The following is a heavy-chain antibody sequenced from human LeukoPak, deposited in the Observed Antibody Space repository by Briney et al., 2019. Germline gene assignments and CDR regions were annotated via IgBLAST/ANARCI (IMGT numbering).Heavy chain of an antibody. CDR1: GGSISSGSYY. V-gene: IGHV4-39*01. CDR2: IYYTGGT. Sequence: SSETLSLTCTVSGGSISSGSYYWGWIRQPPGKGLEWIGSIYYTGGTYYSPSLKSRVTISVDTSKNQFSLKLTSVTAADTGVYFCARQYDYWGQGTLVTVSS. CDR3: ARQYDY. J-gene: IGHJ4*02.